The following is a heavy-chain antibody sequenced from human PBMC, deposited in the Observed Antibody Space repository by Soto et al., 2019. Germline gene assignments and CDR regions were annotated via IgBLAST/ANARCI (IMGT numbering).Heavy chain of an antibody. CDR3: ARDPSVDTAMVDY. CDR2: IWYDGSNK. J-gene: IGHJ4*02. V-gene: IGHV3-33*01. Sequence: GGSLRLSCAASGFTFSSYGMHWVRQAPGKGLEWVAVIWYDGSNKYYADSVKGRFTISRDNSKNTLYLQMNSLRAEDTAVYYCARDPSVDTAMVDYWGQGTLVTVSS. D-gene: IGHD5-18*01. CDR1: GFTFSSYG.